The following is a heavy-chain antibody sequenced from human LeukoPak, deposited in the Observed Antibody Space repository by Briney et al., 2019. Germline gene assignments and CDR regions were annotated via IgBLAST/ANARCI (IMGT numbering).Heavy chain of an antibody. CDR1: GGSISSGDYY. V-gene: IGHV4-30-4*08. D-gene: IGHD3-3*01. Sequence: SETLSLTCTLSGGSISSGDYYWSWIRQPPGKGLEWIGYIYYSGSTYYNPSLKSRVTISVDTSKNQFSLKLSSVTAADTAVYYCARTSGYDFWSGYYRSDYWGQGTLVTVSS. J-gene: IGHJ4*02. CDR2: IYYSGST. CDR3: ARTSGYDFWSGYYRSDY.